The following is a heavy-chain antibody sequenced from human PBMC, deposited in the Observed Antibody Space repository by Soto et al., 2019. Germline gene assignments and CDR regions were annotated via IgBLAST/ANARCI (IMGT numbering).Heavy chain of an antibody. CDR1: GDSVSSNTAS. CDR2: TYFRSKWYN. Sequence: SQTLSLTCAISGDSVSSNTASWNWIRQSPSRGLEWLGRTYFRSKWYNDYAVSVKSRIIINPDTSNNQFSLQLNSVTPEDTAVYFCAKGDNLGPKTGYAFDPWGYGIRVTFXS. V-gene: IGHV6-1*01. J-gene: IGHJ5*02. CDR3: AKGDNLGPKTGYAFDP. D-gene: IGHD5-12*01.